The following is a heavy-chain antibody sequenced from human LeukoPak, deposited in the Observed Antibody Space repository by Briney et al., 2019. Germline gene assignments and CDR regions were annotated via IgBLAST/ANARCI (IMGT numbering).Heavy chain of an antibody. CDR3: SKGGSSWSRWDY. CDR1: RFIFSTFA. D-gene: IGHD6-13*01. V-gene: IGHV3-23*01. Sequence: GGSLRLSCAASRFIFSTFAMSWVRQAPGKGLEWVSTISSSGSGTYYADSVKGRFTISRDNSNNALYLQMNSPRAEDTAVYFCSKGGSSWSRWDYWGQGTLVTVSS. J-gene: IGHJ4*02. CDR2: ISSSGSGT.